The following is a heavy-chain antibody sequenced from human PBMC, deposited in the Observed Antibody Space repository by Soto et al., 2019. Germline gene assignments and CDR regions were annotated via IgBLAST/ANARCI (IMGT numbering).Heavy chain of an antibody. CDR2: IKSKTDGGTV. Sequence: EVQLVESGGGLVKPGGSLRLSCAASGFSFNNAWMTWVRQAPGKGLEWVGRIKSKTDGGTVDYAASVKDRFVISRDDSENTVYLQMNSLKTEDTGVYFCATYIIGWSWGQGTLVTVSS. J-gene: IGHJ4*02. D-gene: IGHD6-19*01. CDR3: ATYIIGWS. CDR1: GFSFNNAW. V-gene: IGHV3-15*01.